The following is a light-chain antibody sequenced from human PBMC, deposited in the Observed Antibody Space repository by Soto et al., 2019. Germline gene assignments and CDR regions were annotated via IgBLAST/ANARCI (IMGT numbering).Light chain of an antibody. CDR3: QQYNSWLWT. V-gene: IGKV3-15*01. Sequence: EIVMTQSPATLSVSPGERATLSCRASENIYTNLAWYQQKPGQAPRLLFYGASTRATGLPARFSGTGSGTEFTLTINSLQAEDSAVYYCQQYNSWLWTFGQGTKVDIK. J-gene: IGKJ1*01. CDR2: GAS. CDR1: ENIYTN.